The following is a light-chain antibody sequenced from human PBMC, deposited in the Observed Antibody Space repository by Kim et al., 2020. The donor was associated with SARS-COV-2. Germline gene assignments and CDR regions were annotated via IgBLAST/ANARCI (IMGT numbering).Light chain of an antibody. CDR3: QQYHGLPRT. CDR1: QDIDNY. J-gene: IGKJ2*01. V-gene: IGKV1-33*01. CDR2: DAS. Sequence: SASVGDIVIITCQTTQDIDNYLNWFQQKPGKAPKLVIHDASNLETGFPARFSGGGSGTHFTLTISSLQPEDIATYYCQQYHGLPRTFGQGTKLEI.